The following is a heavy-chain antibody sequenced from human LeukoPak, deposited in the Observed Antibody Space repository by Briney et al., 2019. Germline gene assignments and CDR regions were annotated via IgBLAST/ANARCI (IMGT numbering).Heavy chain of an antibody. V-gene: IGHV3-53*01. CDR1: GFTVSSNY. CDR2: IYSGGST. J-gene: IGHJ4*02. D-gene: IGHD3-10*01. CDR3: ARVSGPSSREFDY. Sequence: GGSLRLSCAASGFTVSSNYMSWVRQAPGKGLEWVSVIYSGGSTYYADSVKGRFTLSRDNSKSTLYLQMNSLRAEDTAVYYCARVSGPSSREFDYWGQGTLVTVSS.